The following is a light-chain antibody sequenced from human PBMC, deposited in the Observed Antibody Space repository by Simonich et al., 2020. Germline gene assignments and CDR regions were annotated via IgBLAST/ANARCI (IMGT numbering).Light chain of an antibody. J-gene: IGKJ2*01. V-gene: IGKV3D-20*01. CDR2: DAS. CDR3: QQYGSSPKT. Sequence: EIVLTQSPGTLSLSPGERATLSCRARQRVTSSYLAWYQQKPGLAPRLLIYDASSRATGIPDRFSGSWSGTDFTLTISRLEPEDFAVYYCQQYGSSPKTFGQGTKLEIK. CDR1: QRVTSSY.